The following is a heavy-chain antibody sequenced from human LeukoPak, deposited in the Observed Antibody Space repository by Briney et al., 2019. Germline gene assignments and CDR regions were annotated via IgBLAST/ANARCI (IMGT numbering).Heavy chain of an antibody. CDR2: INHSGST. CDR1: GGSFSGYY. J-gene: IGHJ5*02. V-gene: IGHV4-34*01. CDR3: ARVGKEPYYYDSSSYYHRSGYNWFDP. Sequence: PSETLSLTCAVYGGSFSGYYWSWIRQPPGKGLEWIGEINHSGSTNYNPSLKSRVTISVDTSKNQFSLKLSSVTAADTAVYYCARVGKEPYYYDSSSYYHRSGYNWFDPWGQGTLVTVSS. D-gene: IGHD3-22*01.